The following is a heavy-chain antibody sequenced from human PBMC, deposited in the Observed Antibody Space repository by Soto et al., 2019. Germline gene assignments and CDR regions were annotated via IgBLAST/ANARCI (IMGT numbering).Heavy chain of an antibody. CDR1: GFTFSSYG. CDR3: ARDRRYYDFWSGYYYGMDV. J-gene: IGHJ6*02. V-gene: IGHV3-33*01. CDR2: IWYDGSNK. Sequence: ESGGGVVQPGRSLRLSCAASGFTFSSYGMHWVRQAPGKGLEWVAVIWYDGSNKYYADSVKGRFTISRDNSKNTLYLQMNSLRAEDTAVYYCARDRRYYDFWSGYYYGMDVWGQGTTVTVSS. D-gene: IGHD3-3*01.